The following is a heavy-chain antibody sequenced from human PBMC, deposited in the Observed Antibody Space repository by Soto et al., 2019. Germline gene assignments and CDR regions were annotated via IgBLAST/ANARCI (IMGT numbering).Heavy chain of an antibody. V-gene: IGHV4-39*01. CDR3: ASQSRDWFDL. CDR2: IYYSGST. Sequence: SETLSLTCTVSGVSISSSSYYWVWIRQPPGKGLEWIVSIYYSGSTYYNPSLNSRATISVDTSKNQFSLKLSSVTAEDTAVYYCASQSRDWFDLWGQGTLVTVSS. D-gene: IGHD2-21*01. J-gene: IGHJ5*02. CDR1: GVSISSSSYY.